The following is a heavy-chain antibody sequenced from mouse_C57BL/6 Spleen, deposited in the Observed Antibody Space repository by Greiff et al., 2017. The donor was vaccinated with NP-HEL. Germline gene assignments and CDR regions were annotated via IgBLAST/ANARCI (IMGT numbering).Heavy chain of an antibody. D-gene: IGHD1-1*01. CDR3: ASHYGSSSCDY. J-gene: IGHJ2*01. V-gene: IGHV3-6*01. Sequence: EVKLEESGPGLVKPSQSLSLTCSVTGYSITSGYYWNWIRQFPGNKLEWMSYISYDGSNNYNPSLKNRISITRDTSKNQFFLKLNSGTTEDTATYYCASHYGSSSCDYWGLGTTLTVSS. CDR1: GYSITSGYY. CDR2: ISYDGSN.